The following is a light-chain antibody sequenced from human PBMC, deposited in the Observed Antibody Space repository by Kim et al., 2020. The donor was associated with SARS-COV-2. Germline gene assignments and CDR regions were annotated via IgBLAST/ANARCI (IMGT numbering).Light chain of an antibody. J-gene: IGLJ3*02. CDR3: ATWDSSLSAAHWWV. V-gene: IGLV1-51*01. Sequence: QSVLTQPPSVSAAPGQKVSISCSGGSSNIGNNDVTWYQQFPGTAPKLLIYDNNKRPSGIPDRFSGSKSGTSATLGITGLQTGDEADYYCATWDSSLSAAHWWVFGGGTRLTVL. CDR1: SSNIGNND. CDR2: DNN.